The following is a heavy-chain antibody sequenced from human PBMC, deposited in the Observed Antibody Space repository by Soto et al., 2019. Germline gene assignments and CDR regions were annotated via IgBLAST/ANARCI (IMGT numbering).Heavy chain of an antibody. CDR1: GHTLTELS. V-gene: IGHV1-24*01. Sequence: QVQLVQSGAEVKKPGASVKVSCKVSGHTLTELSMHWVRQAPGKGLEWMGGFDPEDGETISAQKCQGRVTMTEDTSTDSTYMELSSLRSEDTAVYYCAAGGTRWLHSPFDYWGQGTLVTISS. D-gene: IGHD1-1*01. J-gene: IGHJ4*02. CDR2: FDPEDGET. CDR3: AAGGTRWLHSPFDY.